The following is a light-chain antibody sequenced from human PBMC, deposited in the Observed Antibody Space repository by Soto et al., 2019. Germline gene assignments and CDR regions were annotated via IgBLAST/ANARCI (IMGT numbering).Light chain of an antibody. CDR1: QSVSSSY. Sequence: EIVLTQSPGTLSLSPVERATLSCRASQSVSSSYLAWYQQKPGQAPRLLIYGASSRATGIPDRFSGSGSGTEFTLTISSLQSEDFAVYFCQQYNNWPPITCGQGTRREIK. J-gene: IGKJ5*01. CDR3: QQYNNWPPIT. V-gene: IGKV3-20*01. CDR2: GAS.